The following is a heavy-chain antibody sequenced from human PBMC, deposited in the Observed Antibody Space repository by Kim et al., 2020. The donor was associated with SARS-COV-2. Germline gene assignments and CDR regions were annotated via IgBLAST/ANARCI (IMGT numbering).Heavy chain of an antibody. J-gene: IGHJ4*02. CDR1: GFTFRSYA. D-gene: IGHD2-15*01. V-gene: IGHV3-30-3*01. CDR2: MSYDERFK. Sequence: GGSLRLSCAASGFTFRSYAMHWVRQAPGRGLEWVALMSYDERFKFYADSVKGRFTISRDNSENSLYLQMNGLSPEDTAVYLCARDLSSYCTGGSCYTKLDSWGQGTLVSVSS. CDR3: ARDLSSYCTGGSCYTKLDS.